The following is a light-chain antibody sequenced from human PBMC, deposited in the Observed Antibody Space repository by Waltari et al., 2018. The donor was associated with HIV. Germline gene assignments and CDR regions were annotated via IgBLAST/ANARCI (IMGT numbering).Light chain of an antibody. V-gene: IGKV1-39*01. CDR1: QNINSY. CDR2: GAL. Sequence: DIQMTQSPSSLSASVGARVTISCRSSQNINSYLNWYQQKAGRAPQLLIYGALNLHTWAPRRFTARGSGTDFTHTITSLQPEDFATYFCQQSYNVPGTFGGGTKVEV. CDR3: QQSYNVPGT. J-gene: IGKJ4*01.